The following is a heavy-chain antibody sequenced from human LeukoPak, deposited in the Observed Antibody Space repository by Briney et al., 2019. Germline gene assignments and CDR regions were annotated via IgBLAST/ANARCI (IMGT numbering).Heavy chain of an antibody. CDR3: ASFRYSSSWSPLDY. Sequence: VASVKVPCKASGYTYSTYDIHWVRQAPGQRLEWMGWINVGNGHTKYSQTFQDRVTITRDRSANTAYMELSSLRSEDTAVYYCASFRYSSSWSPLDYWGQGTLVTVSS. J-gene: IGHJ4*02. CDR2: INVGNGHT. D-gene: IGHD6-13*01. CDR1: GYTYSTYD. V-gene: IGHV1-3*01.